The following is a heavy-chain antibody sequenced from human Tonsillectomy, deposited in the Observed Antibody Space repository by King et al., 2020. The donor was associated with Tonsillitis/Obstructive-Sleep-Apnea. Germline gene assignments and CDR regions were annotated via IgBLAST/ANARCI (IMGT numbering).Heavy chain of an antibody. CDR2: IDPRDSYT. J-gene: IGHJ6*02. V-gene: IGHV5-10-1*01. CDR3: VRHRSVGWCSGSYSGLYYYGMDV. Sequence: QLVQSGAEVKKPGESLRISCEGSGYRFTSYWISWVRQMPGKGLEWMGRIDPRDSYTNYSPSFQGHVTISADKSISTAHLQWSSLKASDTAMYFCVRHRSVGWCSGSYSGLYYYGMDVWGQGTTVTVSS. D-gene: IGHD3-10*02. CDR1: GYRFTSYW.